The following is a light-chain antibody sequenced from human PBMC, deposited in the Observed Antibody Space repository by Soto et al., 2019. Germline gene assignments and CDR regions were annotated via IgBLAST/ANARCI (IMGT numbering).Light chain of an antibody. V-gene: IGKV1-33*01. Sequence: DLQMTQSPSSLSASVGDRVTITCQASQDISNYLNWYQQKPGKAPKLLIYDASNLETGVPSRFSGSGSGTDFTFTISSLQPEDIATYYCQQYDKLYTFGQGTKLEIK. CDR3: QQYDKLYT. J-gene: IGKJ2*01. CDR1: QDISNY. CDR2: DAS.